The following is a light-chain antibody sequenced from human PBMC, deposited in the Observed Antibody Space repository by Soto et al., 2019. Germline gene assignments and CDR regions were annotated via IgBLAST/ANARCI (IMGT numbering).Light chain of an antibody. V-gene: IGKV3-15*01. Sequence: EIVMTQSPATLSVSPGERATLSCRASQSVSSNLAWYQQKPGQAPRLLLYGASTRATGIPARFSGSGSGTEFTLTISSLQSEDYAVYYCHQYNNWPPWTFGQGTRLEI. CDR2: GAS. CDR3: HQYNNWPPWT. J-gene: IGKJ5*01. CDR1: QSVSSN.